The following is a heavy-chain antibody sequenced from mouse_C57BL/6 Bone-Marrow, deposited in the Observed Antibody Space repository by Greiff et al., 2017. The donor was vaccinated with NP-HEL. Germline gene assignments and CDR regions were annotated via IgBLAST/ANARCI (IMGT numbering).Heavy chain of an antibody. CDR1: GYTFTSYW. D-gene: IGHD2-2*01. Sequence: QVQLQQPGAELVKPGASVKLSCKASGYTFTSYWMHWVKQRPGRGLEWIGRIDPNRGGTKYNEKFKSKATLTVDKPSSTAYMQRSSLTSEDSAVYYCARGGLRRYFDVWGTGTTVTVSS. V-gene: IGHV1-72*01. CDR2: IDPNRGGT. J-gene: IGHJ1*03. CDR3: ARGGLRRYFDV.